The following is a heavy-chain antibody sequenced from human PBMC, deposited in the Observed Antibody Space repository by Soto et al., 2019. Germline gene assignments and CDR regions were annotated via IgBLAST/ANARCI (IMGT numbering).Heavy chain of an antibody. V-gene: IGHV5-51*01. CDR3: AGSRITGSQTSYDYGMDV. J-gene: IGHJ6*02. CDR1: GYSFTSYW. Sequence: PGESLKISCKGSGYSFTSYWIGWVRQMPGKGLEWMGIIYPGDSGTSYRPSFQGQGTIAADKSISTTYLQWSSLKASDTAMYYCAGSRITGSQTSYDYGMDVWGQGTTVTVSS. CDR2: IYPGDSGT. D-gene: IGHD1-20*01.